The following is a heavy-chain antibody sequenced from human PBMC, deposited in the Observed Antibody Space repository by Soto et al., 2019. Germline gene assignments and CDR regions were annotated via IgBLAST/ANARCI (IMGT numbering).Heavy chain of an antibody. CDR2: ISSSGSTI. Sequence: SGGSLRLSCAASGFTFSDYYMSWIRQAPGKGLEWVSYISSSGSTIYYADSVKGRFTISRDNAKNSLYLQMNSLRAEDTAVYYCARVNYYDSPGNWFDPWGQGTLVTVSS. V-gene: IGHV3-11*01. CDR1: GFTFSDYY. CDR3: ARVNYYDSPGNWFDP. D-gene: IGHD3-22*01. J-gene: IGHJ5*02.